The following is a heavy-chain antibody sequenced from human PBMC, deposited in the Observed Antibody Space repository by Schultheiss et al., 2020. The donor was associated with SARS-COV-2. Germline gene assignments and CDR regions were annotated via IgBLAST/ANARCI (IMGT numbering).Heavy chain of an antibody. CDR1: GFTFSSYA. CDR2: ISYDGSNK. J-gene: IGHJ6*03. Sequence: GGSLRLSCAASGFTFSSYAMHWVRQAPGKGLEWVAVISYDGSNKYYADSVKGRFTISRDNSKNTLYLQMNSLRAEDMAVYYCARARPPNEAYYYYYMDVWGKGTTVTVSS. D-gene: IGHD1-1*01. V-gene: IGHV3-30*04. CDR3: ARARPPNEAYYYYYMDV.